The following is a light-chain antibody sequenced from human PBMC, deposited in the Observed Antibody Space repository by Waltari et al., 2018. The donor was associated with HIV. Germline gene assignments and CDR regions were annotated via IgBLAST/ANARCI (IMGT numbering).Light chain of an antibody. CDR2: AAS. CDR3: QQSYSTPYS. J-gene: IGKJ2*03. CDR1: QSINTY. V-gene: IGKV1-39*01. Sequence: DILMTQSPSSLSASVGVRVSVTCRASQSINTYLNWYQQKPGKSPKLLIYAASSLQSGVPSRFSGSGSGTDFTLTITSLQPEDFATYYCQQSYSTPYSFGQGTKLEIK.